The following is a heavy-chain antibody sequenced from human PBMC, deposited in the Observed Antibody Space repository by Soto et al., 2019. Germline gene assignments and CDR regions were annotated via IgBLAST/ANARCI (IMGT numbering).Heavy chain of an antibody. CDR2: IYWDDDK. V-gene: IGHV2-5*02. CDR1: GFSLSTSGVA. J-gene: IGHJ3*02. CDR3: AHRLTXXAFDI. D-gene: IGHD2-21*02. Sequence: QITLKESGPTLVKPTQTLTLTCTFSGFSLSTSGVAVGWIRQPPGKALEWLALIYWDDDKRYSPSMKGRLTIXXXXXXXXXXXXXXXXXXXXXXXXXXAHRLTXXAFDIWGQGTMVTVSS.